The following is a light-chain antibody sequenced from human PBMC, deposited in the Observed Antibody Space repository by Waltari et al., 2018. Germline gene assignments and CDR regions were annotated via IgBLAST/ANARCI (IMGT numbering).Light chain of an antibody. CDR3: QQTYSTHLT. V-gene: IGKV1-39*01. CDR2: GAS. J-gene: IGKJ4*01. Sequence: DIQLTQSPPSLSASVGDSVNITCRASQRISMFLNWYQQKPGKAPNLLIYGASSLQRGVPSRFSGSGSGTDFTLTISSLHPEDFATYYCQQTYSTHLTFGGGTKVEIK. CDR1: QRISMF.